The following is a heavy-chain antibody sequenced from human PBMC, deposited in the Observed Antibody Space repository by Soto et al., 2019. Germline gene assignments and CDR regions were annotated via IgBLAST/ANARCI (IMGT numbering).Heavy chain of an antibody. CDR2: IKQDGSDK. V-gene: IGHV3-7*01. Sequence: PGGSLRLSCAASGFTFSSYSMHWVRQAPGKGLEWVANIKQDGSDKYYVDSVKGRFTISRDNAKNSLYLQMNSLRAEDTAVYYCAREYYDFWSGYYNDYYYYMDVWGKGTTVTVSS. CDR3: AREYYDFWSGYYNDYYYYMDV. D-gene: IGHD3-3*01. J-gene: IGHJ6*03. CDR1: GFTFSSYS.